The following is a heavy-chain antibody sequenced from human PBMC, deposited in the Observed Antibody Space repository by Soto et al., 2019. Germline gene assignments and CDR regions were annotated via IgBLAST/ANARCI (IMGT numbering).Heavy chain of an antibody. CDR1: GSSVSSNIAA. J-gene: IGHJ6*01. CDR3: ARIHSSSSSDMDV. D-gene: IGHD6-6*01. Sequence: SQTLSLTCAISGSSVSSNIAAWNCIRQSPSRGLEWLGRTYYRSKWYYGYAVSVKSRITIKPDTSKNQFSLQLNSVTPEDTAVYYCARIHSSSSSDMDVWGQGTPVTVSS. CDR2: TYYRSKWYY. V-gene: IGHV6-1*01.